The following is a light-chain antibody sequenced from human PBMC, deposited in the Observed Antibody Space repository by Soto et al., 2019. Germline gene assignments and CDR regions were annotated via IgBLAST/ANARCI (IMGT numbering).Light chain of an antibody. CDR1: QSIGNW. V-gene: IGKV1-5*01. J-gene: IGKJ4*01. CDR3: QQYNSYPPN. CDR2: DAS. Sequence: DIQMTQSPSTLSASVGDRVTITCRASQSIGNWLAWYQQNPGKAPKLLIYDASSLESGVSSRFSGSGSGTAFALTISSLQADDFATYYCQQYNSYPPNFGGGTKVEIK.